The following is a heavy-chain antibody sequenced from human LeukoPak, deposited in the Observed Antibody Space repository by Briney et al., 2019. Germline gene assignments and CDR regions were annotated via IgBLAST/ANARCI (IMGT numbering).Heavy chain of an antibody. CDR2: IHNSGTT. J-gene: IGHJ4*02. V-gene: IGHV4-59*02. CDR3: ARDPAGDYGY. Sequence: SETLSLTCSASGASVSNFFWSWIRQPPGKALEWIGYIHNSGTTKYNPSLKGRVSMSMDTSKNQFSLNVVSVSSTDTAVYYCARDPAGDYGYWGQGTLVTVSS. D-gene: IGHD4-17*01. CDR1: GASVSNFF.